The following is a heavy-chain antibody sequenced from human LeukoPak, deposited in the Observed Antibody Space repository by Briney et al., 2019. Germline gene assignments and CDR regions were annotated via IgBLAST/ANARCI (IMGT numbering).Heavy chain of an antibody. CDR3: ARESGSGSYVDGYYYYGMDV. D-gene: IGHD3-10*01. Sequence: GGSLRLSCAASGFTVSSNYMSWVRQAPGKGLEWVSVIYSGGSTYYADSVKGRFTISRDNSKKKRYLQMKSLRAEVTAVYYCARESGSGSYVDGYYYYGMDVWGQGTTVTVSS. J-gene: IGHJ6*02. CDR1: GFTVSSNY. V-gene: IGHV3-66*01. CDR2: IYSGGST.